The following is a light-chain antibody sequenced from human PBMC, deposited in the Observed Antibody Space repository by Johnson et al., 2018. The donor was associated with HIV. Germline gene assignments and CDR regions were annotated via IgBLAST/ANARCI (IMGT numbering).Light chain of an antibody. Sequence: QSVLTQPPSVSAAPGQKVTISCSGSSSNIGNNYVSWYQQLPGTAPKLLIYDNKKRPSGISDRFSGSKSGTSVTLDITGLQTGDEADYYCGTWDSSLSAYVFGTGTKVTVL. J-gene: IGLJ1*01. V-gene: IGLV1-51*01. CDR3: GTWDSSLSAYV. CDR1: SSNIGNNY. CDR2: DNK.